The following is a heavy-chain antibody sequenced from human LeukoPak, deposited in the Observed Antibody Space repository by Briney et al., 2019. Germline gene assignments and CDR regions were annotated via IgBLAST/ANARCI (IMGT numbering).Heavy chain of an antibody. CDR3: ARRAGTNFYYYYMDV. V-gene: IGHV4-4*07. D-gene: IGHD6-13*01. J-gene: IGHJ6*03. CDR1: GGSISSYY. CDR2: IYTSGST. Sequence: SSETLSLTCTVSGGSISSYYWSWIRQPAGKGLEWIGRIYTSGSTNYNPSLKSRVTMSVDTSKNQFSLKLNSVTAADTAVYYCARRAGTNFYYYYMDVWGKGTTVTVSS.